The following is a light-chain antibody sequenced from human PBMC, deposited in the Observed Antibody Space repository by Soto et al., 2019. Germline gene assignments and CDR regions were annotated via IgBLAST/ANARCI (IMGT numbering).Light chain of an antibody. CDR1: SSDVGSYNL. CDR3: CSYAGSSTLV. Sequence: SALTQPASVSGSPGQSITISCTGTSSDVGSYNLVSWYQQHPGKAPKLMIYEDSQRPSGVSNRFSGSKSGNTASLTISGLQADDEADYYCCSYAGSSTLVFGGGTKLTVL. CDR2: EDS. J-gene: IGLJ2*01. V-gene: IGLV2-23*01.